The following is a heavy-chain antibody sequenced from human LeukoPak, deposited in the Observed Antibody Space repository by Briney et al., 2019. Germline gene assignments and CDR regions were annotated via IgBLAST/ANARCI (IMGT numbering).Heavy chain of an antibody. J-gene: IGHJ4*02. D-gene: IGHD6-19*01. CDR2: INSVGTST. Sequence: GGSLRLSCAASGFTFSSYWMHWVRQAPGKGLAWVSRINSVGTSTTYADSVKGRFTISRDNAKNTLYLQMNSLRAEDTAVYYCARDYEQWRYFDNWGQGTLATVSS. CDR3: ARDYEQWRYFDN. V-gene: IGHV3-74*01. CDR1: GFTFSSYW.